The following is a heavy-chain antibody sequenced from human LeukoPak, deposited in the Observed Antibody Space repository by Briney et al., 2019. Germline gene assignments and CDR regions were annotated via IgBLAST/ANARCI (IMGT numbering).Heavy chain of an antibody. D-gene: IGHD6-19*01. CDR2: VDPEDGET. CDR3: ARGGVGYSSGWFDY. J-gene: IGHJ4*02. Sequence: ASVKISCKVSGYTFTDYYMHWVQQAPGKGLEWMGLVDPEDGETIYAQKFQGRVTITTDESTSTAYMELSSLRSEDTAVYYCARGGVGYSSGWFDYWGQGTLVTVSS. V-gene: IGHV1-69-2*01. CDR1: GYTFTDYY.